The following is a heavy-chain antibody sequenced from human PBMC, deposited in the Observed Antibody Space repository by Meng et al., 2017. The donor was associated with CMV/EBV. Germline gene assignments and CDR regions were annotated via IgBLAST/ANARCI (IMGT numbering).Heavy chain of an antibody. CDR2: IYHSLST. CDR1: GGSIGSGGYS. D-gene: IGHD6-13*01. Sequence: SGGSIGSGGYSCSWIRQPPGQGLQWIGYIYHSLSTSYSPSLKSRVTISVDRSKNQFSLKLSSVTAADTAVYYCARYSSSWSPYFDYWGQGTLVTVSS. CDR3: ARYSSSWSPYFDY. V-gene: IGHV4-30-2*01. J-gene: IGHJ4*02.